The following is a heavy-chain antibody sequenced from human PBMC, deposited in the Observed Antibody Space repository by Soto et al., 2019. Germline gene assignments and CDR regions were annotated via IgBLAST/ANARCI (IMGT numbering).Heavy chain of an antibody. J-gene: IGHJ4*02. CDR3: ARLVAGIDY. CDR2: ISSSSSTI. CDR1: GFTFSSYS. V-gene: IGHV3-48*01. Sequence: GGSLRLSCAASGFTFSSYSMNWVRQAPGKGLEWVSYISSSSSTIYYADSVKGRFTISRDNAKNSLYLQMNSLRAEDTAVYYCARLVAGIDYWGQGTLVTVSS. D-gene: IGHD6-19*01.